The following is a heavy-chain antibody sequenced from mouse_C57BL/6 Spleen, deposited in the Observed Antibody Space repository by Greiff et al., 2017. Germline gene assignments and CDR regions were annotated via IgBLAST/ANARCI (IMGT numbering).Heavy chain of an antibody. J-gene: IGHJ4*01. CDR2: IHPNSGST. V-gene: IGHV1-64*01. Sequence: QVQLQQPGAELVKPGASVKLSCKASGYTFTSYWMHWVKQRPGQGLEWIGMIHPNSGSTNYNEKFKSKATLTVDKSSSTAYMQLSSLTSEDSAVYYCARGDSSGSVMDYWGQGTSVTVSS. CDR1: GYTFTSYW. D-gene: IGHD3-2*02. CDR3: ARGDSSGSVMDY.